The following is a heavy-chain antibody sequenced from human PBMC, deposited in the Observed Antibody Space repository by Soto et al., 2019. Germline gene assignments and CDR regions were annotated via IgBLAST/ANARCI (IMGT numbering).Heavy chain of an antibody. D-gene: IGHD3-9*01. CDR2: ISDSGDRT. Sequence: PGGSLRLSCAASGFTFGNYVMTWVRQAPGKGLEWVSAISDSGDRTYYADSVKGRFTISIDNSTNTLYLQMSSLRVEDTAVYYCAKGHYDILTGLDYWGQGTLVTSPQ. CDR3: AKGHYDILTGLDY. J-gene: IGHJ4*02. CDR1: GFTFGNYV. V-gene: IGHV3-23*01.